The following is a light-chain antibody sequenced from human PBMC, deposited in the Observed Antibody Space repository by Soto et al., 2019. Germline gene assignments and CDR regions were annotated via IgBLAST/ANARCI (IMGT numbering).Light chain of an antibody. V-gene: IGKV2-30*01. CDR1: QSLVSSDGSTY. Sequence: DVELAQSPLSLPVTLGQPASISCRSSQSLVSSDGSTYLNWFHQRPGQPPRRLVYKVSNRDSGVPDRFSGSGSGTEFTLKISRVEAEDVGVYYCMQGTHWPLTFGGGTKVEIK. J-gene: IGKJ4*01. CDR2: KVS. CDR3: MQGTHWPLT.